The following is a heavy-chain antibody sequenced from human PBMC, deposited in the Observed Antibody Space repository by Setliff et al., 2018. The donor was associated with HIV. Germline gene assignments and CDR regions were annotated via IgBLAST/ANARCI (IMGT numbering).Heavy chain of an antibody. D-gene: IGHD2-15*01. Sequence: ASVKVSCKASGYTFTTYAMIWVRQAPGQSLEWMGWINTGNGNTRLSQKFQDRLTITRDTSARTVYMELSSLKSEDTAVYYCARVRCSGANCFNWFDFWGQGTPVTVSS. V-gene: IGHV1-3*04. CDR1: GYTFTTYA. J-gene: IGHJ5*01. CDR3: ARVRCSGANCFNWFDF. CDR2: INTGNGNT.